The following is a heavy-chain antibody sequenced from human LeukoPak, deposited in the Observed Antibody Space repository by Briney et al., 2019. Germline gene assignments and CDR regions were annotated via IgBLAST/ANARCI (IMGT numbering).Heavy chain of an antibody. CDR3: ARARTWPEIDY. V-gene: IGHV4-34*01. CDR2: INHSGST. Sequence: RSSETLSLTCAVYGGSFSGYYWSWIRQPPGKGLEWIGEINHSGSTNYNPSLKSRVTISVDTSKNQFSLKLSSVTAADTAVYYCARARTWPEIDYWGQGTLVTVSS. CDR1: GGSFSGYY. J-gene: IGHJ4*02.